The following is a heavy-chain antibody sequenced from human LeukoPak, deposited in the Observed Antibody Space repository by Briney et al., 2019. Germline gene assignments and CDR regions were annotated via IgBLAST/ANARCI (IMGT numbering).Heavy chain of an antibody. CDR2: IYTSGST. D-gene: IGHD3-3*01. J-gene: IGHJ3*02. Sequence: SQTLSLTCTVSGGSISSGSYYWSWIRQPARKGLEWIGRIYTSGSTNYNPSLKRRVTISVVTTKTQFSLTVRYVTAADTAVYYCARKRSHNDFWSDYSTGAFDSWGQGTMVTVSS. CDR1: GGSISSGSYY. V-gene: IGHV4-61*02. CDR3: ARKRSHNDFWSDYSTGAFDS.